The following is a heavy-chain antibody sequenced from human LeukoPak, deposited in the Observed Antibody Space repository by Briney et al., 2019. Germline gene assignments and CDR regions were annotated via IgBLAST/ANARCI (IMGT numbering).Heavy chain of an antibody. CDR1: GFTLSDYY. V-gene: IGHV3-11*05. J-gene: IGHJ4*02. D-gene: IGHD2-2*01. CDR2: ISSSISYT. CDR3: ARVILPAAIDC. Sequence: GASLRLSCAASGFTLSDYYMSWIRQAPGKGLEWDSHISSSISYTKDGDSVKGRFTISRDNAKNSLYLQMNSLRAEDTAVYYCARVILPAAIDCWGQGTLVIVSS.